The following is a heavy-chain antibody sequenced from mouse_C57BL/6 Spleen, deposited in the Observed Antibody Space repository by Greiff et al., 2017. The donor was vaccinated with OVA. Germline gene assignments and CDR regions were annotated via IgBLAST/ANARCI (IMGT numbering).Heavy chain of an antibody. CDR3: ARHYDYDVGAMDY. CDR1: GFSLTSYG. CDR2: IWGVGST. Sequence: QVTLKESGPGLVAPSQSLSITCTVSGFSLTSYGVDWVRQSPGKGLEWLGVIWGVGSTNYNSALKSRLSISKDNSKSQVFLKMNSLQTDDTAMYYCARHYDYDVGAMDYWGQGTSVTVSS. V-gene: IGHV2-6*01. D-gene: IGHD2-4*01. J-gene: IGHJ4*01.